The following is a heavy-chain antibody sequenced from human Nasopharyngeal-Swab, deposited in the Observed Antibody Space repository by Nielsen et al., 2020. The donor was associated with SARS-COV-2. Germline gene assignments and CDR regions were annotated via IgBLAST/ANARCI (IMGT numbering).Heavy chain of an antibody. CDR3: ARGNGKRGMATTHEVFFDY. J-gene: IGHJ4*02. V-gene: IGHV3-74*01. CDR1: GFTFSSYD. D-gene: IGHD5-24*01. CDR2: INSDGSST. Sequence: GESLKISCAASGFTFSSYDMHWVRQAPGKGLVWVSRINSDGSSTSYADSVKGRFTISRDNAKNSLYLQMNSLRAEDTAVYYCARGNGKRGMATTHEVFFDYWGQGTLVTVSS.